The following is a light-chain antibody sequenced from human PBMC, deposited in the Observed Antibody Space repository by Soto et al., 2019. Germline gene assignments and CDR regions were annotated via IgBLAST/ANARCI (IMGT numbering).Light chain of an antibody. Sequence: DIVLTQSPGTLSLSPGDRATLSCRASQSAGSSFLAWYQQKPGQAPRLLIYDASTRATGIPARFSGSGSGTEFTLTISSLQSEDFAVYYCQQYKKWPRTFGHGTKVDIK. CDR3: QQYKKWPRT. CDR1: QSAGSSF. V-gene: IGKV3-15*01. J-gene: IGKJ1*01. CDR2: DAS.